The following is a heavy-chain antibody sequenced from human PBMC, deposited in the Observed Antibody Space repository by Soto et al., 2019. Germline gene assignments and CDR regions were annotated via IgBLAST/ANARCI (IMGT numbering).Heavy chain of an antibody. CDR3: PKTNVLDYDFWRGYMDV. V-gene: IGHV3-23*01. CDR1: GFTFSSYA. CDR2: ISGSGGST. Sequence: EVQLLESGGGLVQPGGSLRLSCAASGFTFSSYAMSWVRQAPGKGLEWVSAISGSGGSTYYADSVKGRFTISRDNSKNTLYLQMNGLRAEDTGVYDCPKTNVLDYDFWRGYMDVWCKGTTVIVSS. D-gene: IGHD3-3*01. J-gene: IGHJ6*03.